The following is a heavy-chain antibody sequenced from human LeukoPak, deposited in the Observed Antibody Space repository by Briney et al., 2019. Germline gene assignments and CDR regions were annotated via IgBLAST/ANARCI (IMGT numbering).Heavy chain of an antibody. CDR2: IYHSGST. D-gene: IGHD3-3*01. Sequence: SETLSLTCTVSGYSISSGYYWGWIRQPPGKGLEWIGSIYHSGSTYYNPSLKSRVTISVDTSKNQFSLKLSSVTAADTAVYYCAREARGGARNDFWSGSYYYYYYMDVWGKGTTVTVSS. V-gene: IGHV4-38-2*02. CDR3: AREARGGARNDFWSGSYYYYYYMDV. CDR1: GYSISSGYY. J-gene: IGHJ6*03.